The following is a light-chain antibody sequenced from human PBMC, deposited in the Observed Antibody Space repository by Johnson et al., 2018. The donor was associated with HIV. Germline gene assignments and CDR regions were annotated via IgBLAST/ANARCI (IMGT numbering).Light chain of an antibody. CDR2: DNN. J-gene: IGLJ1*01. Sequence: QSVLTQPPSVSAAPGQKVTISCSGSSSNIGNNYVSWYQQLPRSATKLLIYDNNKRPSGIPDRFSGSKSGTSATLGITGLQTGDEADYYCGTWDSGLSAGVFGTGTKVTVL. V-gene: IGLV1-51*01. CDR1: SSNIGNNY. CDR3: GTWDSGLSAGV.